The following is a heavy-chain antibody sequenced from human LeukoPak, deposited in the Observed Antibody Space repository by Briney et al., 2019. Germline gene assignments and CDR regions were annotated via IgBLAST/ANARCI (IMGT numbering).Heavy chain of an antibody. J-gene: IGHJ4*02. V-gene: IGHV3-30-3*01. CDR1: GFTFSSYA. D-gene: IGHD3-22*01. CDR2: ISYDGSNK. Sequence: GGSLRLSCAASGFTFSSYAMHWVRQAPGKGLEWVAVISYDGSNKYYADSVKGRFTISRDNSKNTLYLQMNSLRAEDTAVYYCARDYYDSSGSFDYWGQGTLVTVSS. CDR3: ARDYYDSSGSFDY.